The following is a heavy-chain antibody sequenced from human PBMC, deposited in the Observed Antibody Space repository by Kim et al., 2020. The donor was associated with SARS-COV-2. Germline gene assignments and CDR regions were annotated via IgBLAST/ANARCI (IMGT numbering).Heavy chain of an antibody. CDR1: GFTFSNAW. Sequence: GGSLRLSCAASGFTFSNAWMSWVRQAPGKGLEWVGRIKSKTDGGTTDYAAPVKGRFTISRDDSKNTLYLQMNSLKTEDTAVYYCTTEVLIVGDSSGYQHGDPDYWGQGTLVTVSS. V-gene: IGHV3-15*01. J-gene: IGHJ4*02. D-gene: IGHD3-22*01. CDR2: IKSKTDGGTT. CDR3: TTEVLIVGDSSGYQHGDPDY.